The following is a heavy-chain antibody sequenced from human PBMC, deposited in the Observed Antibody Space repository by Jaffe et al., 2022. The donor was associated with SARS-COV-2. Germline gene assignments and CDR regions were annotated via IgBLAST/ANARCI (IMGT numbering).Heavy chain of an antibody. CDR3: TTDNRRDYDSSGYYYVGGGLFDY. CDR2: IKSKTDGGTT. CDR1: GFTFSNAW. J-gene: IGHJ4*02. V-gene: IGHV3-15*01. Sequence: EVQLVESGGGLVKPGGSLRLSCAASGFTFSNAWMSWVRQAPGKGLEWVGRIKSKTDGGTTDYAAPVKGRFTISRDDSKNTLYLQMNSLKTEDTAVYYCTTDNRRDYDSSGYYYVGGGLFDYWGQGTLVTVSS. D-gene: IGHD3-22*01.